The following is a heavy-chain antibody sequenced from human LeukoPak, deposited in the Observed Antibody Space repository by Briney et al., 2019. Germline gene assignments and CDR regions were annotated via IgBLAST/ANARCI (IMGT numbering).Heavy chain of an antibody. CDR1: GFTFSSYW. V-gene: IGHV3-7*01. D-gene: IGHD3-22*01. CDR3: ARDLYYYDSSGYYRGLDY. CDR2: IKHDGSEE. Sequence: GGSLRLSCAASGFTFSSYWMSWVRQAPGKELEGVANIKHDGSEENYVDSVKGRFTISRDNAKGSLSLQMNSLRGEDTAVYYCARDLYYYDSSGYYRGLDYWGQGTLVTVSS. J-gene: IGHJ4*02.